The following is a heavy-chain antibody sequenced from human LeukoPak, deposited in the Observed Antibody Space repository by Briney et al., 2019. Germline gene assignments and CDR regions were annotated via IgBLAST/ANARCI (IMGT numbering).Heavy chain of an antibody. J-gene: IGHJ4*02. CDR1: GFTFSSHT. Sequence: PGRSLRLSCAASGFTFSSHTMHWVRQAPGKGLEWVAVISYDGSYKYYADSVKGRLTISRDNSKDTLFLQMNSLRAEDTAVYYCAREGPRGNSQFDYWGQGTLVTVSS. D-gene: IGHD2/OR15-2a*01. CDR2: ISYDGSYK. CDR3: AREGPRGNSQFDY. V-gene: IGHV3-30*04.